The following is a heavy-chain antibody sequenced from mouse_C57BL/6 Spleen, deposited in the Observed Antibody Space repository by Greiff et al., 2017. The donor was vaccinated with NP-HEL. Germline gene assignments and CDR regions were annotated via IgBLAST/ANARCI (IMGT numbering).Heavy chain of an antibody. J-gene: IGHJ3*01. CDR1: GYTFTSYW. Sequence: QVQLQQPGAELVMPGASVKLSCKASGYTFTSYWMHWVKQRPGQGLEWIGEIDPSDSYTNYHPKFKGKSTLTVDKSSRTADMQLSSLTSEDSAVYYCARGVLRRGIAYWGQGTLVTVSA. CDR2: IDPSDSYT. V-gene: IGHV1-69*01. D-gene: IGHD2-12*01. CDR3: ARGVLRRGIAY.